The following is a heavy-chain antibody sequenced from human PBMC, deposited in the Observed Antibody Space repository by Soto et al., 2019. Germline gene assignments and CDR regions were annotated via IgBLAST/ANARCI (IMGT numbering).Heavy chain of an antibody. D-gene: IGHD2-15*01. CDR3: AKDRRKLSGLDS. Sequence: PGGSLRLSCAASGFRFAEYGMSWVRQAPGKGLEWVSGVSEDGDSTYYADSVKRRFTISRDNSKNTLFLQMNSPRADDTAIYYCAKDRRKLSGLDSWGQGALVTVSS. CDR1: GFRFAEYG. J-gene: IGHJ4*02. V-gene: IGHV3-23*01. CDR2: VSEDGDST.